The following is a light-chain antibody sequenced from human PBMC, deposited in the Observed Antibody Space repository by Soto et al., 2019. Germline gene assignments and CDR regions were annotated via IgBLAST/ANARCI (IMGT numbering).Light chain of an antibody. Sequence: IVMTQSPSTLSASAGERATLSCRASQSVSSNLAWYQQKPGQAPRLLIYGASTRATAIPARFSGSGSGTEFTLTISSLQSEDFAVYSCQQYNNWPVTFGQGTKVEI. J-gene: IGKJ1*01. CDR1: QSVSSN. V-gene: IGKV3-15*01. CDR2: GAS. CDR3: QQYNNWPVT.